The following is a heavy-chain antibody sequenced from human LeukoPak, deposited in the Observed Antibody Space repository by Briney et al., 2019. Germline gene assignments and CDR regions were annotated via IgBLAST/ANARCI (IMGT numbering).Heavy chain of an antibody. J-gene: IGHJ4*02. V-gene: IGHV1-69*06. D-gene: IGHD5-12*01. CDR1: GGTFSSYA. CDR2: IIPIFGTA. CDR3: ARGRGYSGYDFSLY. Sequence: SVKVSCKASGGTFSSYAISWVRQAPGQGLKWMGGIIPIFGTANYAQKFQGRVTITADKSTSTAYMELSRLRSDDTAVYYCARGRGYSGYDFSLYWGQGTLVTVSS.